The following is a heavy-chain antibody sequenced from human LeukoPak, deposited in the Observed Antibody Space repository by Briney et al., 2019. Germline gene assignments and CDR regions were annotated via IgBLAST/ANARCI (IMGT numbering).Heavy chain of an antibody. J-gene: IGHJ4*02. V-gene: IGHV4-38-2*01. Sequence: PSETLSLTCAVSGYSISSGYYWGWIRQPPGKGLEWIGSIYHSGSTYYNPSLKSRVTISVDTSKNQFSLKLSSVTDADTAVYYCARAKSITMIVVVIPTRAYYFDYWGQGTLVTVSS. D-gene: IGHD3-22*01. CDR2: IYHSGST. CDR1: GYSISSGYY. CDR3: ARAKSITMIVVVIPTRAYYFDY.